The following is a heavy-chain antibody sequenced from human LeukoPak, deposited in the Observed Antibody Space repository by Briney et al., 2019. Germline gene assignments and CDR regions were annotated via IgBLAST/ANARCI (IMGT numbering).Heavy chain of an antibody. Sequence: PGGSLRLSYAASAFTFSSYEMNWVRQAPGKGLEWVSYISSSGSTFYYADSVKGRFTISRDNANNSLYLQMNSLRAEDTAVYYCARIKSSGYYYGLDHWGQGTLVTVSS. J-gene: IGHJ4*02. CDR1: AFTFSSYE. CDR3: ARIKSSGYYYGLDH. V-gene: IGHV3-48*03. D-gene: IGHD3-22*01. CDR2: ISSSGSTF.